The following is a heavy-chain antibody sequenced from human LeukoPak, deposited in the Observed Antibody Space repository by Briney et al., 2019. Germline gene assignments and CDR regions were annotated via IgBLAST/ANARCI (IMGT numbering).Heavy chain of an antibody. CDR3: ARDLRENYYDSSGYSDY. D-gene: IGHD3-22*01. CDR2: IYYSGST. Sequence: PSETLSLTCTVSGGSISSGGYYWSWIRQQPGKGLEWIGYIYYSGSTYYNPSLKSRVTISVDTSKNQFSLKLSSVTAADTAVYYCARDLRENYYDSSGYSDYWGQGTLVTVSS. CDR1: GGSISSGGYY. V-gene: IGHV4-31*03. J-gene: IGHJ4*02.